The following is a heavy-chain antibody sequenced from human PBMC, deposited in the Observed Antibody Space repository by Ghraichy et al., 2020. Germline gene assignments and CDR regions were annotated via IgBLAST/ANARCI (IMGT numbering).Heavy chain of an antibody. CDR3: ARGVQTYYYDSSGSINDY. V-gene: IGHV3-48*02. D-gene: IGHD3-22*01. CDR1: GFTFSSYS. J-gene: IGHJ4*02. CDR2: ISSSSSTI. Sequence: GGSLRLSCAASGFTFSSYSMNWVRQAPGKGLEWVSYISSSSSTIYYADSVKGRFTISRDNAKNSLYLQMNSLRDEDTAVYYCARGVQTYYYDSSGSINDYWGQGTLVTVSS.